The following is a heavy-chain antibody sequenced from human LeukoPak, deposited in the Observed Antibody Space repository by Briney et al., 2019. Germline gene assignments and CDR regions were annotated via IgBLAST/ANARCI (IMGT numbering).Heavy chain of an antibody. D-gene: IGHD3-3*01. V-gene: IGHV4-34*01. CDR2: INHSGST. CDR1: GGSFSGYY. J-gene: IGHJ3*02. CDR3: ARGKHYDYKGRRAFDI. Sequence: PSETLSLTCAVYGGSFSGYYWSWIRQPPGKGLEWIGEINHSGSTNYNPSLKSRVTISVDTSKNQFSLKLSSVTAADTAVYYCARGKHYDYKGRRAFDIWGQGTMVTVSS.